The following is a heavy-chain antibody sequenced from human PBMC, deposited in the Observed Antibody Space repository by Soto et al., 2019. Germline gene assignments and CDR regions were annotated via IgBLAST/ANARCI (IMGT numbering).Heavy chain of an antibody. D-gene: IGHD3-16*01. V-gene: IGHV3-9*01. Sequence: PGGSLRLSCAASGFTFDDYAMHWVRQAPGKGLEWVSGISWNSGSIGYADSVKGRFTISRDNAKNSLYLQMNSLRAEDTALYYCAKGYARSYYYYYYMDVWGKGTTVTVSS. CDR2: ISWNSGSI. J-gene: IGHJ6*03. CDR1: GFTFDDYA. CDR3: AKGYARSYYYYYYMDV.